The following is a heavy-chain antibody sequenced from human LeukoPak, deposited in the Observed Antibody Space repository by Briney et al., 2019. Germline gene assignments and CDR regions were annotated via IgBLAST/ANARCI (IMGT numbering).Heavy chain of an antibody. V-gene: IGHV5-51*01. J-gene: IGHJ4*02. CDR3: ARPHSTSRYVCDY. Sequence: GESLKISCQVSGTDFSTYWVAWVRQRPGKGLEWLGVIYPGDSDTRYSPSFEGQVTISVDKSISTAYLQWSSLKATDSAVYYCARPHSTSRYVCDYWGQGTLVTVSS. D-gene: IGHD2-2*01. CDR1: GTDFSTYW. CDR2: IYPGDSDT.